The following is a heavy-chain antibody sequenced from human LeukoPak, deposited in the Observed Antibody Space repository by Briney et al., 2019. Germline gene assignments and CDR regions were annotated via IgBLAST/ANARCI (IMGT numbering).Heavy chain of an antibody. D-gene: IGHD4-23*01. V-gene: IGHV3-21*01. CDR3: ARDGDTVLTRGYYYYMDV. CDR2: ITSSSSYI. Sequence: GGSLRVSCAASGFSFSSYTMNWVRQAPGKGPEWVSSITSSSSYIYYADSVKGRFTISRDNARNSLYLQMNSLRAEDTALYYCARDGDTVLTRGYYYYMDVWGKGTTVTVSS. CDR1: GFSFSSYT. J-gene: IGHJ6*03.